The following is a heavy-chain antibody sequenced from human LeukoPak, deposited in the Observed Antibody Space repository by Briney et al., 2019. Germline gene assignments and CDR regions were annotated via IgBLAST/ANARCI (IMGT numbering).Heavy chain of an antibody. J-gene: IGHJ6*02. CDR1: GFTFSSYW. CDR3: AREGPNAYYGMDV. V-gene: IGHV3-7*01. Sequence: PGGSLRLSCAASGFTFSSYWMSWVRQAPGKGLEWVANIKQDGSEKYYVDSVKGRFTISRDNAKNSLYLQMNSLRAEDTAVYYCAREGPNAYYGMDVWGQGTTVTVSS. CDR2: IKQDGSEK.